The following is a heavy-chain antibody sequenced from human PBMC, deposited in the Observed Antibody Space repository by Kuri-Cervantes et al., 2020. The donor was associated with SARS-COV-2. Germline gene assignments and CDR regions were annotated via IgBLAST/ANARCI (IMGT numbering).Heavy chain of an antibody. CDR1: GYTFIGYY. CDR3: ARVLGSSTSCYWD. Sequence: ASVKVSCKASGYTFIGYYMHWVRQAPGQGLEWMGWINPNSGGTNYAQKFQGRVTMTRDTSISTAYMELSRLRSDDTAVYYCARVLGSSTSCYWDWGQGTLVTVSS. J-gene: IGHJ4*02. CDR2: INPNSGGT. D-gene: IGHD2-2*01. V-gene: IGHV1-2*02.